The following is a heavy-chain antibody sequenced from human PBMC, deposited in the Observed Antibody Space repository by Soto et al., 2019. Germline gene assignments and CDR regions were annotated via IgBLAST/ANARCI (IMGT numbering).Heavy chain of an antibody. Sequence: GGSLRLSCTASGFTFSDYEMNWVRQAPGKGLEWVSYITSGGRSIYYADSVKGRFIISRDNADNSLYLQMNSLRPEDTAVYYCVRRMASPDQWGRGTLVTVSS. CDR3: VRRMASPDQ. J-gene: IGHJ4*02. V-gene: IGHV3-48*03. CDR1: GFTFSDYE. D-gene: IGHD2-15*01. CDR2: ITSGGRSI.